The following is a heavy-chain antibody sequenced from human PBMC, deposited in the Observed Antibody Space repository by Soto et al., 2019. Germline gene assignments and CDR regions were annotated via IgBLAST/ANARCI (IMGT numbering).Heavy chain of an antibody. CDR3: ARAQPYYDILTGYYNVGDYYYGMDV. Sequence: ASVKVSCKASGYTFTSCGISCVRQAPGQGLEWMGWISAYNGNTNYAQKLQGRVTMTTDTSTSTAYMELRSLRSDDTAVYYCARAQPYYDILTGYYNVGDYYYGMDVWGQGTTVTVSS. V-gene: IGHV1-18*01. CDR2: ISAYNGNT. CDR1: GYTFTSCG. D-gene: IGHD3-9*01. J-gene: IGHJ6*02.